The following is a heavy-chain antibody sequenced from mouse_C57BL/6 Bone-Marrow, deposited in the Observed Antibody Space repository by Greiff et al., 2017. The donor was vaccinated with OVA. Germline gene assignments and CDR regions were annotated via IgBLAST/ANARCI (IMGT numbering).Heavy chain of an antibody. CDR1: GYAFSSSW. Sequence: VKVVESGPELVKPGASVKISCKASGYAFSSSWMNWVKQRPGKGLEWIGRIYPGDGDTNYNGKFKGKATLTADKSSSTAYMQLSSLTSEDSAVYFCAGRYYGSSYFDYWGQGTTLTVSS. V-gene: IGHV1-82*01. D-gene: IGHD1-1*01. CDR3: AGRYYGSSYFDY. J-gene: IGHJ2*01. CDR2: IYPGDGDT.